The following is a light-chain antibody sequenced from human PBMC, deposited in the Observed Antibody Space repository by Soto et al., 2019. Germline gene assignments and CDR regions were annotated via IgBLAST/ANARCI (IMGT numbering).Light chain of an antibody. V-gene: IGLV2-14*01. Sequence: QSALTQPASVSGSPGQSITISCTGTGSDVGGYNYVSWYRQHPGKAPKLMIYDVSNGPSGVSNRFSGSKSGNTASLTISGLQAEDEAAYYCSSYTSSSTLVVFGGGTKLTVL. CDR1: GSDVGGYNY. CDR3: SSYTSSSTLVV. J-gene: IGLJ2*01. CDR2: DVS.